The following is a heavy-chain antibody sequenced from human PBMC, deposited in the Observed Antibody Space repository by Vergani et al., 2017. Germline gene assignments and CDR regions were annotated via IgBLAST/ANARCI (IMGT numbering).Heavy chain of an antibody. CDR2: ISGSGCST. D-gene: IGHD3-3*01. CDR1: GFTFSSYA. CDR3: AKDGSDFWSGYWVDY. J-gene: IGHJ4*02. Sequence: EVQLLESGGGLVQPGGSLRLSCAASGFTFSSYAMSWVRQAPGKGLEWVSAISGSGCSTYYADSVKGRFTISRDNSKNTLYLQMNSLRAEDTAVYYCAKDGSDFWSGYWVDYWGQGTLVTVSS. V-gene: IGHV3-23*01.